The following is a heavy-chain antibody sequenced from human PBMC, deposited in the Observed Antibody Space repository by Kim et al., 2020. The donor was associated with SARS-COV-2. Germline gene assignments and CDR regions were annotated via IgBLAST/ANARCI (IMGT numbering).Heavy chain of an antibody. CDR1: GXXFXGYY. J-gene: IGHJ4*02. Sequence: SETLSLTCAXXGXXFXGYYWSWXRQPPGKGLEWIGEINHSGSTNYNPSLKSRVTISVDTSKNQFSLKLSSVTAADTAVYYCARPYDSSGYPRKEDYFDYWGQGTLVTVSS. V-gene: IGHV4-34*01. D-gene: IGHD3-22*01. CDR2: INHSGST. CDR3: ARPYDSSGYPRKEDYFDY.